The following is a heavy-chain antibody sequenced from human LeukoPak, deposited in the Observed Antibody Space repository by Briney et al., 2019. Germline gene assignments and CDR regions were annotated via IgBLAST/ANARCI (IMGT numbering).Heavy chain of an antibody. J-gene: IGHJ5*02. CDR1: GYTFVNHD. Sequence: ASVKVSCKAFGYTFVNHDIDWFRQAAGQGLEWLGWMNSNTGNTGYAQKFQGRVTFTRSTFTSTAYMDLSSLRSEDTAVYYCARARSGDYYDNNGYFGNWFDPWGQGTLVTVSS. CDR2: MNSNTGNT. D-gene: IGHD3-22*01. CDR3: ARARSGDYYDNNGYFGNWFDP. V-gene: IGHV1-8*03.